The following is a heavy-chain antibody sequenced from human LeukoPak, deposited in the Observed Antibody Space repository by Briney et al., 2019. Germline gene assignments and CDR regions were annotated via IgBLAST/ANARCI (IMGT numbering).Heavy chain of an antibody. CDR3: ARGTTGVSPLY. Sequence: ASVRVSCKASGYTFTNYYMHWVRQAPGQGLEWMGVINPSGDRTNCAQKFQVRVTMTRDTSTSTAYMELSSLRSEDTAIYYCARGTTGVSPLYWGQGTQVTVSS. D-gene: IGHD1-1*01. J-gene: IGHJ4*02. CDR2: INPSGDRT. CDR1: GYTFTNYY. V-gene: IGHV1-46*01.